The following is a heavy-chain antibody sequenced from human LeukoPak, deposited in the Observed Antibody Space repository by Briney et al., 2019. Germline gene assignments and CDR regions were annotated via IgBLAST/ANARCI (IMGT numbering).Heavy chain of an antibody. V-gene: IGHV5-10-1*01. CDR3: ARPDCSGTGCHLLTY. D-gene: IGHD2-2*01. CDR2: IDPGDSNI. CDR1: GYSFTSYW. Sequence: GESLKISCQGSGYSFTSYWINWVRQMPGKGLEWMGRIDPGDSNINYSPSFQGRVTLSVDKSTSTAYLQWSSLEASDTAMYYCARPDCSGTGCHLLTYWGQGTLVTVSS. J-gene: IGHJ4*02.